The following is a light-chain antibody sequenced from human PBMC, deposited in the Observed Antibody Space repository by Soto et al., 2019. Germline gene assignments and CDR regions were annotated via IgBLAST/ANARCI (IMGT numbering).Light chain of an antibody. CDR3: QHYGSSQFT. V-gene: IGKV3-20*01. CDR1: QSVSHNY. J-gene: IGKJ3*01. CDR2: GVS. Sequence: EIVLTQSPGTLSLSPGERATLSCRASQSVSHNYTAWYQQRPGQAPRLLLYGVSTRAPGVPDRFSGSGSGTDFTLTIFTLEPEDFAVYFCQHYGSSQFTFGPGTKVDIK.